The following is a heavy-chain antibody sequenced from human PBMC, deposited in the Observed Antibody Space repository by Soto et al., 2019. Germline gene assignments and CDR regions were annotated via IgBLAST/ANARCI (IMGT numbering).Heavy chain of an antibody. CDR2: IKQDGSEK. J-gene: IGHJ3*02. D-gene: IGHD3-3*01. CDR3: ARDARGHDFWSGYYQDAFDI. V-gene: IGHV3-7*01. CDR1: GFTFSSYW. Sequence: GGSLRLSCAASGFTFSSYWMSWVRQAPGKGLEWVANIKQDGSEKYYVDSVKGRFTISRDNAKNSLYLQMNSLRAEDTAVYYCARDARGHDFWSGYYQDAFDIWGQGTMVTVSS.